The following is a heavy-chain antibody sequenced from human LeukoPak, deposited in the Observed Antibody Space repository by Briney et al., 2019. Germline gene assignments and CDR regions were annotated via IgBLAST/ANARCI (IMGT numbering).Heavy chain of an antibody. D-gene: IGHD6-19*01. V-gene: IGHV3-23*01. CDR3: AKNSGWPWYFDY. J-gene: IGHJ4*02. CDR1: GFTSSTYG. CDR2: ISGSGGST. Sequence: GGSLRLSCAASGFTSSTYGMTWVRQAPGKGLEWVSAISGSGGSTYYADSVKGRFTISRDNSKNTLYLQMNSLRAEDTAVYYCAKNSGWPWYFDYWGQGTLVTVSS.